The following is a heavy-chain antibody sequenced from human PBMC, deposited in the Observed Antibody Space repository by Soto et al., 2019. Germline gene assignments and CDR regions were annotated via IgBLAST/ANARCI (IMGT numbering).Heavy chain of an antibody. CDR2: INPSGGST. Sequence: ASVKVSCKASGYTFTSYYMLWVLQAPGQGLEWMGVINPSGGSTSYAQKFQGKVAMTRDTSTSTVYMELSSLRSEDTAVYYCARDYYGSGSDYNMGYFDYWGQGTLVTVSS. CDR1: GYTFTSYY. D-gene: IGHD3-10*01. CDR3: ARDYYGSGSDYNMGYFDY. J-gene: IGHJ4*02. V-gene: IGHV1-46*01.